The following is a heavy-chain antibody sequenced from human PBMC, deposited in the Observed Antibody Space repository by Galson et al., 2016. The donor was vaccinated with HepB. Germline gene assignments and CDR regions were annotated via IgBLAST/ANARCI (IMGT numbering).Heavy chain of an antibody. Sequence: SLRLSCAASGLTFSGFDMHWVRQAPGKGLEWVSLISTSSTYIYYADSVKGRFIISRDDAKQALYLQMNSLRDEDTAVYYCATGLQIDYWGQGTLITVSS. CDR3: ATGLQIDY. J-gene: IGHJ4*02. V-gene: IGHV3-21*01. CDR2: ISTSSTYI. CDR1: GLTFSGFD.